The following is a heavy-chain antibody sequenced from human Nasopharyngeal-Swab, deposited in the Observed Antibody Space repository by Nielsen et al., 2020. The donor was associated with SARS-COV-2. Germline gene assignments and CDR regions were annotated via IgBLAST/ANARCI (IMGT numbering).Heavy chain of an antibody. V-gene: IGHV4-61*02. CDR3: ARDNRALYYFDY. J-gene: IGHJ4*02. CDR1: GGSISSGSYY. D-gene: IGHD3-10*01. Sequence: SETLSLTCTVSGGSISSGSYYWSWIRQPAGKGLEWIGRIYTSGSTNYNPSLKSRVTISVDTSKNQFSLKLSSVTAAGTAVYYCARDNRALYYFDYWGQGTLVTVSS. CDR2: IYTSGST.